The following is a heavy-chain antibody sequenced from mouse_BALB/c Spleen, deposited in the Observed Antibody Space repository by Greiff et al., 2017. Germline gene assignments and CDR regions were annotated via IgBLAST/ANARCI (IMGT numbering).Heavy chain of an antibody. D-gene: IGHD2-1*01. CDR1: GFTFSSYG. Sequence: EVKVVESGGDLVKPGGSLKLSCAASGFTFSSYGMSWVRQTPDKRLEWVATISSGGSYTYYPDSVKGRFTISRDNAKNTLYLQMSSLKSEDTAMYYCARVGNHYAMDYWGQGTSVTVSS. V-gene: IGHV5-6*01. CDR3: ARVGNHYAMDY. J-gene: IGHJ4*01. CDR2: ISSGGSYT.